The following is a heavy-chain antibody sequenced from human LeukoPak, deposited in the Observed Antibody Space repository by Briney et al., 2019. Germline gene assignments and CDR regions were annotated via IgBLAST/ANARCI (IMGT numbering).Heavy chain of an antibody. CDR2: ISYDGSNK. Sequence: PGRSLRLSCAASGFTFSSYTLHWVRQAPGKGLEWVAVISYDGSNKYYADSVKGRFTVSRDNSKNTLYLQVNSLRAEDTAVYYCAKGHSSGWYRLLRRSSPYFDYWGQGTLVTVSS. CDR3: AKGHSSGWYRLLRRSSPYFDY. D-gene: IGHD6-19*01. CDR1: GFTFSSYT. J-gene: IGHJ4*02. V-gene: IGHV3-30*04.